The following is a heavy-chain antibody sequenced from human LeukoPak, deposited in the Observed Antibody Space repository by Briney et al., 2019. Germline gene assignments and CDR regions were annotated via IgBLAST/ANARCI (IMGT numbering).Heavy chain of an antibody. V-gene: IGHV4-38-2*02. D-gene: IGHD3-10*01. CDR1: GYSISSGYY. CDR2: IYHSGST. J-gene: IGHJ4*02. CDR3: ATGSGTILTRLDY. Sequence: SETLPLTCTVSGYSISSGYYWGWIRQPPGKGLEWIGSIYHSGSTYYNPSLKSRVTISVDTSKNQFSLKLSSVTAADTAVYYCATGSGTILTRLDYWGQGTLVTVSS.